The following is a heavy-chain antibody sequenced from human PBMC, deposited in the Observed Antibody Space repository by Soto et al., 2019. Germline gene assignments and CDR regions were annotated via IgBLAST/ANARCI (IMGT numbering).Heavy chain of an antibody. J-gene: IGHJ4*02. CDR3: AKDRHPDNIWSFDY. D-gene: IGHD3-3*01. V-gene: IGHV3-23*01. Sequence: GGSLRLSCAASGFTFSSYAMSWVRLAPGKGLEWVAGINRAGVSTYYADPVTGRFTISRDNSKSTLYLQMNSLTVDDTAVYYCAKDRHPDNIWSFDYWGQGALVTAPQ. CDR1: GFTFSSYA. CDR2: INRAGVST.